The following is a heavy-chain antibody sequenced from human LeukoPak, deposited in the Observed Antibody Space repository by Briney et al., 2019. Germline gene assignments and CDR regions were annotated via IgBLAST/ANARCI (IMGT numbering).Heavy chain of an antibody. D-gene: IGHD4-23*01. V-gene: IGHV4-30-2*01. CDR1: GGSISSGGYY. Sequence: PSETLSLTCTVSGGSISSGGYYWSWIRQPPGKGLEWIGYIYHSGSTYYNPSLKSRVTISVDRSKNQFSLKLSSVTAADTAVYYCARDQDYGGNLDAFDIWGQGTMVTVSS. CDR2: IYHSGST. J-gene: IGHJ3*02. CDR3: ARDQDYGGNLDAFDI.